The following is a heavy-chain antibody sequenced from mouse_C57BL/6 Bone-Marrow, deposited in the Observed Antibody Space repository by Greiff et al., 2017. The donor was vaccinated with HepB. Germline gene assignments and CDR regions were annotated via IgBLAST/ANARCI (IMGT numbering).Heavy chain of an antibody. D-gene: IGHD1-1*01. CDR3: AGLYYGSSYVAFDY. CDR1: GYSITSGYY. Sequence: ESGPGLVKPSQSLSLTCSVTGYSITSGYYWNWIRQFPGNKLEWMGYISYDGSNNYNPSLKNRISITRDTSKNQFFLKLNSVTTEDTATYYCAGLYYGSSYVAFDYWGQGTTLTVSS. J-gene: IGHJ2*01. CDR2: ISYDGSN. V-gene: IGHV3-6*01.